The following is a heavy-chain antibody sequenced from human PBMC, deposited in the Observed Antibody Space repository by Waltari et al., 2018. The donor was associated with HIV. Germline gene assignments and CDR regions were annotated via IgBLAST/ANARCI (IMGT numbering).Heavy chain of an antibody. D-gene: IGHD5-18*01. CDR3: ARSVYSYGYLTYYYGMDV. CDR2: ISSSSSYI. V-gene: IGHV3-21*01. CDR1: GFHFSSYS. J-gene: IGHJ6*02. Sequence: EVQLVESGGGLVKPGGSLRLSWSAAGFHFSSYSLNWVRQAPGKGLEWVSSISSSSSYIYYADSVKCRFTISRDNAKNSLYLQMNSLRAEDTAVYYCARSVYSYGYLTYYYGMDVWGQGTTVTVSS.